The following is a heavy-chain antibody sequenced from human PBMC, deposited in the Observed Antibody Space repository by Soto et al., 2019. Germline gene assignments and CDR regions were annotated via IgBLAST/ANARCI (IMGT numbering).Heavy chain of an antibody. CDR3: ARESTHATAAVFDS. D-gene: IGHD6-25*01. J-gene: IGHJ4*02. Sequence: EVQLVESGGGLVQPGGSLRLSCAASGFTFSSYSMNWVRQAPGEGLEWVSYINSGGSSIYYANSVTGRFTISRDNAKNSRDLQMNSLRDEDTAAYYCARESTHATAAVFDSWGQGTLVTVSS. CDR2: INSGGSSI. V-gene: IGHV3-48*02. CDR1: GFTFSSYS.